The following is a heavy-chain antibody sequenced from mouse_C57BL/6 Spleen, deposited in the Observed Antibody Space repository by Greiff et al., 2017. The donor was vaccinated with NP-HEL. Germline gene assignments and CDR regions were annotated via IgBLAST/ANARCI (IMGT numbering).Heavy chain of an antibody. CDR1: GYSITSGYY. J-gene: IGHJ3*01. CDR3: ASLPYYYGSSYPFAY. Sequence: EVQLVESGPGLVKPSQSLSLTCSVTGYSITSGYYWNWIRQFPGNKLEWMGYISYDGSNNYNPSLKNRISITRDTSKNQFFLKLNSVTTEDTATYYCASLPYYYGSSYPFAYWGQGTLVTVSA. D-gene: IGHD1-1*01. V-gene: IGHV3-6*01. CDR2: ISYDGSN.